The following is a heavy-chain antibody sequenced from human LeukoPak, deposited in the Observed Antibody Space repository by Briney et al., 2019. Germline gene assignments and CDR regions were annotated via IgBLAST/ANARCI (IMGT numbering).Heavy chain of an antibody. J-gene: IGHJ4*02. CDR1: GFTFSSYA. CDR3: ARPPGYYHNFVDY. D-gene: IGHD3-22*01. Sequence: GGSLRLSSAASGFTFSSYAMHWVRQAPGKGLEWVAVISYDGSNKYYADSVKGRFTISRDNSKNTLYLQMNSLRAEDTAVYYCARPPGYYHNFVDYWGQGTLVTVSS. V-gene: IGHV3-30-3*01. CDR2: ISYDGSNK.